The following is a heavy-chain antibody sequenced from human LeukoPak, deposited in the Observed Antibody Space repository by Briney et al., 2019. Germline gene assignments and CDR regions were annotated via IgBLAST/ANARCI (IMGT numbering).Heavy chain of an antibody. Sequence: GTSLRLSCAASGFTFSTYALHWVRQAPGKGLEWVADISYDGSNKYYADSVKGRFTISRDNAKNTLYLQMNSLRAEDTAVYYCARGPRAILGGQRDYYFDYWGQGTLVTVSS. CDR1: GFTFSTYA. V-gene: IGHV3-30-3*01. J-gene: IGHJ4*02. CDR3: ARGPRAILGGQRDYYFDY. CDR2: ISYDGSNK. D-gene: IGHD3-3*01.